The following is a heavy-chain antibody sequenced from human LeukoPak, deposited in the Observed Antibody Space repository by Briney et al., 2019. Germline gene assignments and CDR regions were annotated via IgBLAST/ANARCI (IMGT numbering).Heavy chain of an antibody. J-gene: IGHJ5*02. Sequence: WVKVSCKASGGTFSSYTISWVRQAPGQGLEWMGRIIPILGIANYAQKFQGRVTITADKSTSTAYMELSSLRSEDTAVYYCARDGGYDILTGYPQYNWFDPWGQGTLVTVSS. D-gene: IGHD3-9*01. CDR3: ARDGGYDILTGYPQYNWFDP. CDR1: GGTFSSYT. CDR2: IIPILGIA. V-gene: IGHV1-69*04.